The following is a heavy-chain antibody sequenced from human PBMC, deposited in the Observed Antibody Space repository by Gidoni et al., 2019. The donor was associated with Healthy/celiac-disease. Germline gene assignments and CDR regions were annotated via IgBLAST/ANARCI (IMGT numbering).Heavy chain of an antibody. CDR2: IYYSGST. V-gene: IGHV4-59*01. J-gene: IGHJ6*03. Sequence: IRQPPGKGLEWIGYIYYSGSTNYNPPLKSRVTISVDTSKNQFSLKLSSVTAADTAVYYCARTYTIFGVVNYYYYMDVWGKGTTVTVSS. CDR3: ARTYTIFGVVNYYYYMDV. D-gene: IGHD3-3*01.